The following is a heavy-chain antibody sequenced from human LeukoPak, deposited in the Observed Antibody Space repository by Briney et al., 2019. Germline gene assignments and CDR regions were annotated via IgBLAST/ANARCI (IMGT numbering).Heavy chain of an antibody. CDR3: ARRLLGGSGSFDY. D-gene: IGHD3-10*01. Sequence: AGSLKISFKGSGYSFTSHWIGWIRQLPGKGLEWMGLIHPLDSDSRYSPSFQGQVTMSADKSINTVYLQWSSLKASDTAMYFCARRLLGGSGSFDYWGQGTVVTVSS. J-gene: IGHJ4*02. CDR1: GYSFTSHW. V-gene: IGHV5-51*01. CDR2: IHPLDSDS.